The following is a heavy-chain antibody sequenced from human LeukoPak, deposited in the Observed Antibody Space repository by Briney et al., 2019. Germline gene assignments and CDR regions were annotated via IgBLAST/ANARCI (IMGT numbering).Heavy chain of an antibody. J-gene: IGHJ5*02. CDR1: GYSISSGYY. CDR3: ARDHRTYYYGSGSYYKSTTFDP. Sequence: PSETLSLTCTVSGYSISSGYYWGWIRQPPGKGLEWIGNIYHSGSTYYNPSLKSRVTISVDTSKNQFSVKLSSVTAADTAVYYCARDHRTYYYGSGSYYKSTTFDPWGQGTLVTVSS. D-gene: IGHD3-10*01. V-gene: IGHV4-38-2*02. CDR2: IYHSGST.